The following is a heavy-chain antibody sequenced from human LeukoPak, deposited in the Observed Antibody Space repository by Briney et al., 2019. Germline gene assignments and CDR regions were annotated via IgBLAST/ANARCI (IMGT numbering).Heavy chain of an antibody. Sequence: GASVTVSYTASGYTFTSYYMHWVRQAPGQGLEWMGIINPSGGSTSYAQKFQDRVTLTRDTSASTAYMELNSLDSEDTAVYYCARVPLSDASGHYYPHWGQGTLVTVSS. CDR3: ARVPLSDASGHYYPH. J-gene: IGHJ1*01. CDR1: GYTFTSYY. D-gene: IGHD3-22*01. CDR2: INPSGGST. V-gene: IGHV1-46*01.